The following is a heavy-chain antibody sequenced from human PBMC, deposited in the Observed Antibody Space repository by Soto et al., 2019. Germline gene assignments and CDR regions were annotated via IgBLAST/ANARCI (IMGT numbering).Heavy chain of an antibody. CDR1: GISYSNKW. D-gene: IGHD3-10*01. J-gene: IGHJ6*02. CDR2: IRQDGSER. Sequence: GGALRRSCAVSGISYSNKWMSWVRQAPGKGVEWVANIRQDGSERYYVDSVKGRLTISRDNGKNSLYLQMKSLREEETDVYYCGGPGSAHFAMDXWGQWTTVSVS. V-gene: IGHV3-7*03. CDR3: GGPGSAHFAMDX.